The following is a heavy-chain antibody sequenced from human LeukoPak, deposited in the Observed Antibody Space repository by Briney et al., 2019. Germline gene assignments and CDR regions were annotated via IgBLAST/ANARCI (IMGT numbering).Heavy chain of an antibody. V-gene: IGHV3-30-3*01. D-gene: IGHD3-10*01. CDR2: ISYDGSNK. CDR1: GFTFSSYA. CDR3: ARERVKYGSGSYIIDY. J-gene: IGHJ4*02. Sequence: GGSLRLSCAASGFTFSSYAMHWVRQAPGKGLEWVAVISYDGSNKYYADSVKGRFTISRDNSKNTLYLQMNSLRAEDTAVYYCARERVKYGSGSYIIDYWGQGTLVTVSS.